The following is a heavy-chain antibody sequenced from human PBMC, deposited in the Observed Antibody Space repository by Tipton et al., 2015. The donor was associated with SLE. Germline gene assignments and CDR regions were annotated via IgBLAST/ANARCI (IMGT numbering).Heavy chain of an antibody. CDR3: ARGTMFPFYYYYAMDV. CDR1: GFTFSSSW. D-gene: IGHD3-3*01. V-gene: IGHV3-7*03. CDR2: IKEDGSEK. Sequence: SLRLSCAASGFTFSSSWMNWVRLAPGKGLEWVANIKEDGSEKHYVDSVKDRLTISRDNAKNSLYLQMNSLRAEDTALYYCARGTMFPFYYYYAMDVWGTGTTVTVSS. J-gene: IGHJ6*01.